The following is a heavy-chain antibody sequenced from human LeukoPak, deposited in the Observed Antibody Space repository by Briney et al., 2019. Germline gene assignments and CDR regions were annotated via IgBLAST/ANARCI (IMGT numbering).Heavy chain of an antibody. V-gene: IGHV3-7*01. D-gene: IGHD2-2*01. CDR3: HQPVTLPA. Sequence: GGSLRLSCVVSGITFRNYWMSWVRQAPGKRLEWVAFIKEDGSDKHYVDSVKGRFTISRDNAKNSLYLQMNSLRAEDTAVYFCHQPVTLPAWGQGALVTVSP. CDR1: GITFRNYW. CDR2: IKEDGSDK. J-gene: IGHJ5*02.